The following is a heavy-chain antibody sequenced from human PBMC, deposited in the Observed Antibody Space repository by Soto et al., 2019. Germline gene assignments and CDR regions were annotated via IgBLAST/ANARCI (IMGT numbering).Heavy chain of an antibody. J-gene: IGHJ6*03. D-gene: IGHD3-3*01. CDR2: IYYSGST. CDR3: ARALHLDFWSGYSAYYYYYMDV. CDR1: GGSISSSSYY. Sequence: SETLSLTCTVSGGSISSSSYYWGWIRQPPGKGLEWIGSIYYSGSTYYNPSLKSRVTISVDTSKNQFSLKLSSVTAADTAVYYCARALHLDFWSGYSAYYYYYMDVWGKGTTVTVSS. V-gene: IGHV4-39*01.